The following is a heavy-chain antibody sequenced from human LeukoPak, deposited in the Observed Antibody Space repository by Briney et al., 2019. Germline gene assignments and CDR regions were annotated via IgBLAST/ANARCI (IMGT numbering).Heavy chain of an antibody. CDR3: AKDYSSSWYPSAFDY. J-gene: IGHJ4*02. Sequence: AGGSLRLSCAASGFTFSSYSMNWVRQAPGKGLEWVSSISSSSYIYYADSVKGRFTISRDNAKNSLYLQMNSLRAEDTAVYYCAKDYSSSWYPSAFDYWGQGTLVTVSS. V-gene: IGHV3-21*04. CDR1: GFTFSSYS. D-gene: IGHD6-13*01. CDR2: ISSSSYI.